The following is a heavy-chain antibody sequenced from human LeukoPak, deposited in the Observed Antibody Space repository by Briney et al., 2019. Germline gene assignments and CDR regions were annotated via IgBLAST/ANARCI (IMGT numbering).Heavy chain of an antibody. Sequence: PGASLRLSCSASGFTFSSYGMNWGRQAPGKGLEYGLAISSNGGSTYYPASVKGRFTISRDNSKTTRYLQMSRLRAEATAVYYCLSRGYSSSYNYFDYWGQGTPVTVSS. D-gene: IGHD6-13*01. CDR2: ISSNGGST. CDR3: LSRGYSSSYNYFDY. V-gene: IGHV3-64D*06. J-gene: IGHJ4*02. CDR1: GFTFSSYG.